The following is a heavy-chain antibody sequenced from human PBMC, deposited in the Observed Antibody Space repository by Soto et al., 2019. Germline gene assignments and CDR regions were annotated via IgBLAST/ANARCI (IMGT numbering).Heavy chain of an antibody. D-gene: IGHD3-3*02. CDR3: ASLAYPPDYFDY. J-gene: IGHJ4*02. CDR1: GGTFSSYT. V-gene: IGHV1-69*02. Sequence: QVQLVQSGAEVKKPGSSVKVSCKASGGTFSSYTISWVRQAPGQGLEWMGRIIPILGIANYAQKFQGRVTITADKATSTAYMELSSLRSEDTAVYYCASLAYPPDYFDYWGQGTLVTVSS. CDR2: IIPILGIA.